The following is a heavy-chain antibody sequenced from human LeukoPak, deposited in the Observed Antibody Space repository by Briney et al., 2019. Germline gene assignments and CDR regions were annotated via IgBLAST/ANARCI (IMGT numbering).Heavy chain of an antibody. CDR3: AIVDVEGGGSYS. D-gene: IGHD1-26*01. CDR1: GFTFTSSA. V-gene: IGHV1-58*02. J-gene: IGHJ4*02. Sequence: GASVKVSCKASGFTFTSSAMQWVRQARGQRLEWIGWIVVGSAHTNYAQKFQERVTITRDMSTSTAYMELSSLRSEDTAVFYCAIVDVEGGGSYSWGQGTLVTVSS. CDR2: IVVGSAHT.